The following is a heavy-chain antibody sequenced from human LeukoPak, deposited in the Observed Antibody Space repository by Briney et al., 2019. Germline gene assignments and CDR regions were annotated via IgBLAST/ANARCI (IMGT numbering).Heavy chain of an antibody. CDR1: GGSISSGGYS. V-gene: IGHV4-30-2*01. CDR3: ARERVRSWYGPFDY. J-gene: IGHJ4*02. D-gene: IGHD6-13*01. Sequence: PSETLSLTCAVSGGSISSGGYSWSWIRQPPGKGLEWIGYIYHSGSTYYNPSLKSRVTISVDRSKNQFSLKLSSVTAADTAVYYCARERVRSWYGPFDYWGQGTLVTVSS. CDR2: IYHSGST.